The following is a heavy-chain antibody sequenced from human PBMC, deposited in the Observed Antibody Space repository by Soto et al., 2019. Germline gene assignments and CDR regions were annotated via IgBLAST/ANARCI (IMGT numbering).Heavy chain of an antibody. J-gene: IGHJ6*02. CDR1: GYTFTSYD. CDR2: MNPNSGNT. Sequence: ASVKVSCKASGYTFTSYDINWVRQATGQGLEWMGWMNPNSGNTGYAQKFQGRVTMTRNTSISTAYMELSSLRSEDTAVYYCARGQRYFDWLTDYYYYGMDVWGQGTTVTVYS. V-gene: IGHV1-8*01. D-gene: IGHD3-9*01. CDR3: ARGQRYFDWLTDYYYYGMDV.